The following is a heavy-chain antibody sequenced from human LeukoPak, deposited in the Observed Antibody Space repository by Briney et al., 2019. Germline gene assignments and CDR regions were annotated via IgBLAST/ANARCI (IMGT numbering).Heavy chain of an antibody. CDR3: ARRRDCSSTSCSGYYYYYMDV. CDR1: GGSISSSSYY. J-gene: IGHJ6*03. Sequence: SETLSLTCTVSGGSISSSSYYWGWIRQPPGKGLEWIGSIYYSGSTYYNPSLKSRVTISVDTTKNQFSLKLSSVTAAGTAVYYCARRRDCSSTSCSGYYYYYMDVWGKGTTVTVSS. D-gene: IGHD2-2*01. CDR2: IYYSGST. V-gene: IGHV4-39*01.